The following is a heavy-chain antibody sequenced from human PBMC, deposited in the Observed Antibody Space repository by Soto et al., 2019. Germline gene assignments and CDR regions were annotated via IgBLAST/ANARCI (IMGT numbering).Heavy chain of an antibody. Sequence: QVVLLQSGAEVKAPGSSVRVSCQVSGSTFNNFAFSWVRQAPGHGPEWMGGIVVDSNTAEYSQRFQDRVTITADTSTDTLYMELGSLTFEDTAVYYCARAIKRWEVNYYFDFWGQGTLVTVSS. CDR3: ARAIKRWEVNYYFDF. CDR1: GSTFNNFA. J-gene: IGHJ4*02. CDR2: IVVDSNTA. D-gene: IGHD1-26*01. V-gene: IGHV1-69*06.